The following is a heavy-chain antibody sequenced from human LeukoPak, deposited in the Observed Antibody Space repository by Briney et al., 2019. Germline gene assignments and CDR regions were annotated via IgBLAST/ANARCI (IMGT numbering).Heavy chain of an antibody. J-gene: IGHJ6*02. Sequence: ASVKVSCKASGYTFTSYGISWVRQAPGQGLEWMGWISAYNGNTNYAQKLQGRVTMTTDTSTSTAYMELRSLGSDDTAVYYCARVTSSGYYYYGMDVWGQGTTVTVSS. V-gene: IGHV1-18*01. CDR2: ISAYNGNT. D-gene: IGHD3-3*01. CDR1: GYTFTSYG. CDR3: ARVTSSGYYYYGMDV.